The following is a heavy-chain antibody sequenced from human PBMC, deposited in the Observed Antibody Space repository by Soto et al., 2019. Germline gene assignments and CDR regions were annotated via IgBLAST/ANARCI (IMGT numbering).Heavy chain of an antibody. Sequence: PGGSLRLSCAASGFTFSSYSMSWVRQAPGKGLEWVSGFRSGGDDGTTYYADSVKGRFTISRDNSKNTPFLQMDSLRAEDTAIYYCAKKVNSGPGSQYFDYWGQGTLVTVSS. CDR1: GFTFSSYS. J-gene: IGHJ4*02. CDR2: FRSGGDDGTT. CDR3: AKKVNSGPGSQYFDY. V-gene: IGHV3-23*01. D-gene: IGHD3-10*01.